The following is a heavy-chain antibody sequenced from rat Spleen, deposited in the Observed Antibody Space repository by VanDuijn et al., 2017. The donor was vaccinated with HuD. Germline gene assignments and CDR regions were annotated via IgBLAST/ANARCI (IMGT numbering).Heavy chain of an antibody. CDR1: GFTFSDFY. V-gene: IGHV5-29*01. J-gene: IGHJ2*01. Sequence: EVQLVESDGGLVQPGRSLKLSCAASGFTFSDFYMAWVRQAPTKGLEWVATITSDGSTSYYRDSVRGRFTISRDNAKSTLYLQMDSLRSEDTATYYCATLPADYWGQGVMVTVSS. CDR3: ATLPADY. CDR2: ITSDGSTS. D-gene: IGHD1-4*01.